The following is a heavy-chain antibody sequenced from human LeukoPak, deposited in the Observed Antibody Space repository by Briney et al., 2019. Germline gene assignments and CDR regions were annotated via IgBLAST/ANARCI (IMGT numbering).Heavy chain of an antibody. Sequence: PGGSLRLSCAASGFTFSSYAMGWVRQAPGKGLEWVSAISGSGGSTYYADSVKGRFTISRDNSKNTLYLQMNSLRAEDTAVYYCAKVGYGSGSSGFDYWGQGTLVTVSS. CDR1: GFTFSSYA. V-gene: IGHV3-23*01. D-gene: IGHD3-10*01. J-gene: IGHJ4*02. CDR3: AKVGYGSGSSGFDY. CDR2: ISGSGGST.